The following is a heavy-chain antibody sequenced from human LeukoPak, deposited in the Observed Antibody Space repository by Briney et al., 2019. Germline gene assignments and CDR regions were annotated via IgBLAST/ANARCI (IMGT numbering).Heavy chain of an antibody. J-gene: IGHJ4*02. D-gene: IGHD3-9*01. Sequence: SETLSLTCAVYGGSFSGYYWSWIRQPPGKGLEWIGEINHSGSTNYNPSLKSRVTISVDTSKNQFSLKLSSVTAADTAVYYCARRPTKGDYDILTGYYTYYYFDYWGQGTLVTVSS. CDR2: INHSGST. V-gene: IGHV4-34*01. CDR3: ARRPTKGDYDILTGYYTYYYFDY. CDR1: GGSFSGYY.